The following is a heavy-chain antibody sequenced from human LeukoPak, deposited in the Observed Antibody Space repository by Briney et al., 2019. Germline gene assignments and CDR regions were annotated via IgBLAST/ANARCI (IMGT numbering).Heavy chain of an antibody. J-gene: IGHJ4*02. D-gene: IGHD4-17*01. CDR2: IKQDGSEK. CDR3: ASPAYGDYALFDY. V-gene: IGHV3-7*01. Sequence: GGSLRLSCAASGFTFSSYSMNWVRQAPGKGLEWVANIKQDGSEKYYVDSVKGRFTISRDNVKNSLYLQMNSLRAEDTAVYCCASPAYGDYALFDYWGQGTLVTVSS. CDR1: GFTFSSYS.